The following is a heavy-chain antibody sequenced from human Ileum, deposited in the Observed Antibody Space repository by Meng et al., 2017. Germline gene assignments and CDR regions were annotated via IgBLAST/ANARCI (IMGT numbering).Heavy chain of an antibody. CDR3: ATSGDNSGFYLGY. D-gene: IGHD3-22*01. CDR2: IYHSGRT. V-gene: IGHV4-4*02. Sequence: QLERRETGPGLRKPSGTLSLTGAVVGDSISTYDWWTCVRQSPEKGLEWIGEIYHSGRTNYDPSLTSRVTMSVDKSKKQISLNLSSVTAADTAVYYWATSGDNSGFYLGYWGPGILVTVSS. CDR1: GDSISTYDW. J-gene: IGHJ4*02.